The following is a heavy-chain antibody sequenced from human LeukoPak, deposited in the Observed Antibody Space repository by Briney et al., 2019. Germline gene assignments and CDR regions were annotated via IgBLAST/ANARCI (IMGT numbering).Heavy chain of an antibody. Sequence: PGRSLRLSCAPSGFTFTSYATSWVRQTPRKGLEWVSAISGTGGSAYYADSVKGRFTISRDNSKHTLYLQMNSLRAEDTAVYYCAKDYYFDSSGYSESGGFYFDYWGQGTLVTLSS. CDR1: GFTFTSYA. J-gene: IGHJ4*02. V-gene: IGHV3-23*01. CDR2: ISGTGGSA. D-gene: IGHD3-22*01. CDR3: AKDYYFDSSGYSESGGFYFDY.